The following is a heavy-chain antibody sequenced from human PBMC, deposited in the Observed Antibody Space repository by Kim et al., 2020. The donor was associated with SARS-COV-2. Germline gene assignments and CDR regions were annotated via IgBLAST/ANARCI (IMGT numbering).Heavy chain of an antibody. D-gene: IGHD2-21*02. CDR1: GGSISSSSYY. V-gene: IGHV4-39*01. J-gene: IGHJ2*01. CDR2: IYYSGST. Sequence: SETLSLTCTVSGGSISSSSYYWGWIRQPPGKGLEWIGSIYYSGSTYYNPSLKSRVTISVDTSKNQFSLKLSSVTAAATAVYYCARLILPSYRALIVVVTAIRGYFDLWGRGTLVTVSS. CDR3: ARLILPSYRALIVVVTAIRGYFDL.